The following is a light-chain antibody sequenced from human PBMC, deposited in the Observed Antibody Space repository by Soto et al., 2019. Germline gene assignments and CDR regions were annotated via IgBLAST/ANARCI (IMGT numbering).Light chain of an antibody. CDR1: QSVLYSSNNKNY. CDR2: WAS. CDR3: QQYYSSPWT. Sequence: DIVMTQSPDSLAVSLGERATINCKSSQSVLYSSNNKNYLAWYQQKSGQPPKLLIYWASTRESGVPDRFSGSGSGTDFTLTISSLQAADVAAYYCQQYYSSPWTFGQGTKVEIK. J-gene: IGKJ1*01. V-gene: IGKV4-1*01.